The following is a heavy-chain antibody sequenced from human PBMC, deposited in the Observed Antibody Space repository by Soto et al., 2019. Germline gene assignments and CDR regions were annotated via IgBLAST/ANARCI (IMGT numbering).Heavy chain of an antibody. V-gene: IGHV4-39*01. CDR1: GGSISSSSYY. Sequence: QLQLQESGPGLVKPSETLSLTCTVSGGSISSSSYYWGWIRQPPGKGLEWIGSTYYSGSTYYNPSLKSRVTISVDTSKNQFSLKLSSVTAADTAVYYCIVYSNYVNWFDPWGQGTLVTVSS. D-gene: IGHD4-4*01. CDR2: TYYSGST. CDR3: IVYSNYVNWFDP. J-gene: IGHJ5*02.